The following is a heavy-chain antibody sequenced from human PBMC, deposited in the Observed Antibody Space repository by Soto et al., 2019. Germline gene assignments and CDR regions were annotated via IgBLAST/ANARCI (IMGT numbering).Heavy chain of an antibody. V-gene: IGHV1-69*01. CDR3: ARAELFDSSGYYYADYYYGMDV. D-gene: IGHD3-22*01. CDR2: IIPIFGTA. CDR1: GGTFSSYA. Sequence: VQLVQSGAEVKKPGSSVKVSCKASGGTFSSYAISWVRQAPGQGLEWMGGIIPIFGTANYAQKFQGRVTITADESTSTAYMELSSLRSEDTAVYYCARAELFDSSGYYYADYYYGMDVWGQGTTVTVSS. J-gene: IGHJ6*02.